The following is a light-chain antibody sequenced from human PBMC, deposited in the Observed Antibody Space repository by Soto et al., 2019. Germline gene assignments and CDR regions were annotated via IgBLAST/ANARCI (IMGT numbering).Light chain of an antibody. J-gene: IGLJ1*01. CDR1: SSDMGSYKL. V-gene: IGLV2-23*02. CDR3: CSYAGSSTFDV. CDR2: EVL. Sequence: QSVLTQPASLSGSPGQSITISCTGTSSDMGSYKLVSWYQQHPGKAPKLVIYEVLKRPSGISSRFSGSKSGNTASLTISGLQADDEADDYCCSYAGSSTFDVFGTGTKLTV.